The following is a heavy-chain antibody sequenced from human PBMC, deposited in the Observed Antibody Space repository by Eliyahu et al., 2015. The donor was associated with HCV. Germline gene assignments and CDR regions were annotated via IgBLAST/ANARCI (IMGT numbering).Heavy chain of an antibody. J-gene: IGHJ6*02. V-gene: IGHV4-59*01. D-gene: IGHD4-17*01. Sequence: QVQLRESGPGLVKPSETLSLTCTVSGGSISAYYWTWIRQPPGKGLEWIGYIYYFGDPAHNPSLKSRVTISLDTSKNQFSLNLFSVTPADTGVYFCARSLGDYTDYYGMDVWGQGTTVTVSS. CDR3: ARSLGDYTDYYGMDV. CDR1: GGSISAYY. CDR2: IYYFGDP.